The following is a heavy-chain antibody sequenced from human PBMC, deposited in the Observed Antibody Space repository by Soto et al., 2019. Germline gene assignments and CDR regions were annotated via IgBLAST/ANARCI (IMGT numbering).Heavy chain of an antibody. V-gene: IGHV3-33*01. Sequence: ESGGGVVQPGRSLRLSCAASGFTFRNYGMHWVRQAPGKGLEWVAVIWYDGSNKYYADSVKGRFTISRDNSKNTLYLQMNSLRAEDTAVYYCARDHCSSNSCYLDYWGQGTLVTVSS. CDR3: ARDHCSSNSCYLDY. CDR2: IWYDGSNK. J-gene: IGHJ4*02. D-gene: IGHD2-2*01. CDR1: GFTFRNYG.